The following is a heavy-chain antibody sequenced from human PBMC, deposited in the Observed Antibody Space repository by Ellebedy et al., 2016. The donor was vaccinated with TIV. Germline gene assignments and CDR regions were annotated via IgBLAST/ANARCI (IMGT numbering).Heavy chain of an antibody. CDR1: GYTFTSYG. J-gene: IGHJ4*02. D-gene: IGHD2-15*01. CDR3: ARAPYCSGGSCYVPKQAFDY. CDR2: ISAYNGNT. Sequence: ASVKVSXXASGYTFTSYGISWVRQAPGQGLEWMGWISAYNGNTNYAQKLQGRVTMTTDTSTSTAYMELRSLRSDDTAVYYCARAPYCSGGSCYVPKQAFDYWGQGTLVTVSS. V-gene: IGHV1-18*01.